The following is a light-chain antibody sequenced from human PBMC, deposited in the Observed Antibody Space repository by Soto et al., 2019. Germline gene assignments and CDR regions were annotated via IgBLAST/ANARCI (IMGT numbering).Light chain of an antibody. V-gene: IGLV2-14*01. CDR3: TSYTGGPYV. CDR2: EVT. Sequence: QSVLTQPASVSGSPGQSITISCTGTSSDVGAYNYVSWYQQHPGKGPKLMIYEVTNRPSGVSNRFSGSKSGNTASLTISGLQAEDEADYYCTSYTGGPYVFGTGTKLTVL. CDR1: SSDVGAYNY. J-gene: IGLJ1*01.